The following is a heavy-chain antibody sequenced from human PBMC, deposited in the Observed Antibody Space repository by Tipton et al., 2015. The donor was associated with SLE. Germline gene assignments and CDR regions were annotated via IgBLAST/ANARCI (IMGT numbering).Heavy chain of an antibody. CDR1: GFSTSNGYY. CDR3: ARENSRKGFDI. Sequence: TLSLTCAVSGFSTSNGYYWGWIRQPPGKGLEWIGYMYTSGSTNYNPSLKSRVTISVDTSKNQFSLKLSSLTAADTAVYYCARENSRKGFDIWGQGTMVTVSS. D-gene: IGHD1/OR15-1a*01. J-gene: IGHJ3*02. CDR2: MYTSGST. V-gene: IGHV4-38-2*02.